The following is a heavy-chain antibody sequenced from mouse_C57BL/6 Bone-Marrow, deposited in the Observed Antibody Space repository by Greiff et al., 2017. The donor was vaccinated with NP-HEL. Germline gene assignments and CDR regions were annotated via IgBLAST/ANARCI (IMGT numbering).Heavy chain of an antibody. CDR2: IWTGGGT. CDR1: GFSLTSYA. Sequence: VKLVESGPGLVAPSQSLSITCTVSGFSLTSYAISWVRQPPGKGLEWLGVIWTGGGTNYNSAPKSRLSISKDNSKSQVFLKMNSLQTDDTARYYCARNSGGYYDTWYFDVWGTGTTVTVSS. D-gene: IGHD2-3*01. J-gene: IGHJ1*03. V-gene: IGHV2-9-1*01. CDR3: ARNSGGYYDTWYFDV.